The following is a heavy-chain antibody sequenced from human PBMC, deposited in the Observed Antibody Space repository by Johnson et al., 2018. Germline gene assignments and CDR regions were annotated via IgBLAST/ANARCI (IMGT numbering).Heavy chain of an antibody. CDR1: GFTFSSYA. D-gene: IGHD4-17*01. CDR2: ISSSSSTI. J-gene: IGHJ1*01. Sequence: EVQLVQSGGGVVQPGRSLRLSCAASGFTFSSYAMHWVRQAPGKGLEWVSYISSSSSTIYYADSVKGRFTISRDNAKNSLYLQMNSLRAEDTAVYYCAREGLYGDYVRWGQGTLVTVSS. V-gene: IGHV3-48*01. CDR3: AREGLYGDYVR.